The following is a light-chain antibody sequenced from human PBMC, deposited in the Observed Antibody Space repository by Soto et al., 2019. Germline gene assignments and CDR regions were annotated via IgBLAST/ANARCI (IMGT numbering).Light chain of an antibody. V-gene: IGKV3-15*01. J-gene: IGKJ1*01. CDR3: QQYSNWPPVT. Sequence: EIVMTQSPATLSVSPGEGATLSCRASQSVSSNFAWYQQKPGQAPRLLIYGASTRATGIPARFSGSGSGTEVTLTISSLQSEDFAVYYCQQYSNWPPVTFGQGTKVDIK. CDR2: GAS. CDR1: QSVSSN.